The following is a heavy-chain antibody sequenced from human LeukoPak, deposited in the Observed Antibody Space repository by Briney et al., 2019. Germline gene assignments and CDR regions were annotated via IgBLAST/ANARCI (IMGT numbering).Heavy chain of an antibody. D-gene: IGHD3-10*01. CDR2: VSGGDPTT. CDR1: DFSFATYG. CDR3: AQDISWFAFDI. Sequence: PGGSLRLSCAASDFSFATYGMGWVRQAPGRGLEWVSSVSGGDPTTYYADSVKGRFTISRDNSKNTVYLQMNSLRAEDTALYYCAQDISWFAFDIWGQGTMVTVSS. J-gene: IGHJ3*02. V-gene: IGHV3-23*01.